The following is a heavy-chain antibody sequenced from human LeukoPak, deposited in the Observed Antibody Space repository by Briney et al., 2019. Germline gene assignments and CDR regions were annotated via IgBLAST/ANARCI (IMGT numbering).Heavy chain of an antibody. D-gene: IGHD6-13*01. V-gene: IGHV4-4*02. J-gene: IGHJ4*02. CDR2: IYHSGST. CDR3: ARGGTEQQLDGFGY. Sequence: PSETLSLTCAVSGGSISSSNWWSWVRQPPGKGLEWIGEIYHSGSTNYNPSLKSRVTISVDKSKSQFSLKLSSVTAADTAVYYCARGGTEQQLDGFGYWGQGTLVTVSS. CDR1: GGSISSSNW.